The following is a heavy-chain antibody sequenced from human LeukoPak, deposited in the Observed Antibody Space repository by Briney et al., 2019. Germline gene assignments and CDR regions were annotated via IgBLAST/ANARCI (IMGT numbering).Heavy chain of an antibody. J-gene: IGHJ4*02. V-gene: IGHV3-74*01. CDR1: GFTFSSYW. CDR2: INSDGSST. CDR3: ARDVDYYDSSGYYPY. D-gene: IGHD3-22*01. Sequence: GGSLRLSCAASGFTFSSYWMHWVRQAPGKGLVWVSRINSDGSSTTYADSVKGRFTISRDNAKNSLYLQMNSLRAEDTAVYYCARDVDYYDSSGYYPYWGRGTLVTVSS.